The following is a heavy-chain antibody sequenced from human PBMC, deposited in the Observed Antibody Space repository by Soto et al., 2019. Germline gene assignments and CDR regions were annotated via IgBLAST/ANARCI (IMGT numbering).Heavy chain of an antibody. V-gene: IGHV4-34*01. J-gene: IGHJ6*02. CDR2: INHSGST. CDR3: ARMGGYCTNGVCYKRAFYYYYGMDV. CDR1: GGSFSGYY. Sequence: PSETLSLTCAVYGGSFSGYYWSWIRQPPGKGLEWIGEINHSGSTNYNPSLKSRVTISVDTSKNQFSLKLSSVTAADTAVYYCARMGGYCTNGVCYKRAFYYYYGMDVWGQGTTVTVS. D-gene: IGHD2-8*01.